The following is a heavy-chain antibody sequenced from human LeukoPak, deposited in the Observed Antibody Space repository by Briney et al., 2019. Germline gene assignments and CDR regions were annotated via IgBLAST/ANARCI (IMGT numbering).Heavy chain of an antibody. Sequence: GGSLRLSCAASGFIFSSYWMSWVRQAPGKGLEWVANIIQDGSEKYYVDSVKGRFTISRDNAENSLYLQMNSLRVEDTAFYYCARDLAYSRLDYWGQGMLVTVSS. CDR3: ARDLAYSRLDY. CDR2: IIQDGSEK. J-gene: IGHJ4*02. CDR1: GFIFSSYW. V-gene: IGHV3-7*01. D-gene: IGHD5-18*01.